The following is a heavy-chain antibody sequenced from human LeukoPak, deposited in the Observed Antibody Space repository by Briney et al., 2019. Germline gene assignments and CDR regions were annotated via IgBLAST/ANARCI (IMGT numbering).Heavy chain of an antibody. Sequence: PGGSLRLSCAASGFTFSSYGMSWVRQAPGKGLEWVSAISGSGGSTYYADSVKGRFTISRDNSKNTLYLQMNSLRAEDTAGYYCAKEGSGWSTYDYWGQGTLVTVSS. CDR3: AKEGSGWSTYDY. J-gene: IGHJ4*02. CDR1: GFTFSSYG. CDR2: ISGSGGST. D-gene: IGHD6-19*01. V-gene: IGHV3-23*01.